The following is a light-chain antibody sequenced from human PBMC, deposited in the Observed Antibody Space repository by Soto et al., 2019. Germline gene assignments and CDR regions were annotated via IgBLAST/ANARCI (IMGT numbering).Light chain of an antibody. CDR1: SSDVGGYNY. CDR3: SSYTSSSTLEGV. V-gene: IGLV2-14*01. Sequence: QSVLTQPASVSGSPGQSITISCTGTSSDVGGYNYVSWYQQHPGKAPKLMIYDVRNRPSGVSNRFSGSKSGNTASLTISGLQAEDEADYYCSSYTSSSTLEGVFGTGTKVTVL. J-gene: IGLJ1*01. CDR2: DVR.